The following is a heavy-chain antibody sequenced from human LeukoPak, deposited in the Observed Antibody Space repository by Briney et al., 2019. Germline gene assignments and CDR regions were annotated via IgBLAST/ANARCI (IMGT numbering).Heavy chain of an antibody. V-gene: IGHV4-59*01. CDR3: ARDRELGS. D-gene: IGHD3-16*01. CDR2: IYNSGST. CDR1: GGSLSIYY. J-gene: IGHJ5*02. Sequence: PSETLSLTCIVSGGSLSIYYWNWIRQPPGKGLEWIGYIYNSGSTDYNPSLKRRVTISADTSKNQFSLELTSVTAADTAVYYCARDRELGSWGQGILVTVSS.